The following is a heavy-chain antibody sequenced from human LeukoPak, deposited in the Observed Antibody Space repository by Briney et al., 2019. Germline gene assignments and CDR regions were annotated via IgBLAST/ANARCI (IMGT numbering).Heavy chain of an antibody. J-gene: IGHJ4*02. Sequence: GGSLRLSCAASGFSFSVYEMHWVRQALGKELVWISDISSSGTTIYYADSVKGRFTISRDNAKNSLYLQMNSLRAEDTAVYYCATLTVATSFDYWGQGTLVTVSS. CDR1: GFSFSVYE. D-gene: IGHD5-12*01. CDR3: ATLTVATSFDY. CDR2: ISSSGTTI. V-gene: IGHV3-48*03.